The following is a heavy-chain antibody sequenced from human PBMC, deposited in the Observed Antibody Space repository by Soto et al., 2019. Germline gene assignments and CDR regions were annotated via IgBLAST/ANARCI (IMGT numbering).Heavy chain of an antibody. Sequence: ASVKVSCKASGYTFTSYDINWVRQATGQGLEWMGWMNPNSGNTGYAQKFQGRVTMTRNTSISTAYMELSSLRSEDTAVYYCARALSIAARPTPAALGNWGQGTLVNVSS. J-gene: IGHJ4*02. CDR2: MNPNSGNT. V-gene: IGHV1-8*01. CDR3: ARALSIAARPTPAALGN. CDR1: GYTFTSYD. D-gene: IGHD6-6*01.